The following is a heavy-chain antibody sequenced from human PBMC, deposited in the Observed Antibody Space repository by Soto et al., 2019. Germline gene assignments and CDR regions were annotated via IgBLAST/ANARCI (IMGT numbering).Heavy chain of an antibody. V-gene: IGHV4-34*01. CDR2: INHRGST. CDR1: GGSFSNYY. Sequence: PSETLSLTCAVYGGSFSNYYWNWIRQSPGKEQEWIGEINHRGSTNYNPSHKSRVTISVDSSKNQFSLKLNSVTAADAAVYYCARGLGYCSGTSCYYFDYWGQGTLVTVSS. D-gene: IGHD2-2*01. J-gene: IGHJ4*02. CDR3: ARGLGYCSGTSCYYFDY.